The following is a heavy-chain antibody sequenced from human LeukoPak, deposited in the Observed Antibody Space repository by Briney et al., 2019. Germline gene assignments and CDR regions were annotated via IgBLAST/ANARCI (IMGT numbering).Heavy chain of an antibody. CDR3: ARFTSGFDY. CDR2: IYPGDSDT. J-gene: IGHJ4*02. Sequence: GESLQISSKGSGYSFTNYWIGCVRQLPGKGLEWMGIIYPGDSDTRYSPSFQGQVTISVDKSISNAYLQWSSLKASDTAMYYCARFTSGFDYWGQGTLVTVSS. CDR1: GYSFTNYW. V-gene: IGHV5-51*01. D-gene: IGHD2-2*01.